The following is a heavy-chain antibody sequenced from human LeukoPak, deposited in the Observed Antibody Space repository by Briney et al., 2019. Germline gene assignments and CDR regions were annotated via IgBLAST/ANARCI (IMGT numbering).Heavy chain of an antibody. CDR1: GFTFSRYE. CDR2: ISSSGSTI. D-gene: IGHD2-2*01. Sequence: GRSLRLSCAASGFTFSRYEMNWVRQAPGKGLEWVSYISSSGSTIYYADSVKGRFTIPRDNAKNTLYLQMNSLRAEDTAVYYCARVDVVPGAYGMDVWGKGTTVTVSS. CDR3: ARVDVVPGAYGMDV. V-gene: IGHV3-48*03. J-gene: IGHJ6*04.